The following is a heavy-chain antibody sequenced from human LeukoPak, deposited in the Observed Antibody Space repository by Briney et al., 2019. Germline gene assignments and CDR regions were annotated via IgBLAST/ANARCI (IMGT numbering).Heavy chain of an antibody. CDR3: ARQGSGGRAFDI. D-gene: IGHD1-26*01. CDR2: IYSSGST. Sequence: SETLSLTCIVSDGSISSYYWSWIGQPPGKGLEWIGYIYSSGSTNSNPSLKSRVTISVDTSKSQFSLKMTSVTAADTAVYYCARQGSGGRAFDIWGQGTMVTVSS. J-gene: IGHJ3*02. V-gene: IGHV4-59*08. CDR1: DGSISSYY.